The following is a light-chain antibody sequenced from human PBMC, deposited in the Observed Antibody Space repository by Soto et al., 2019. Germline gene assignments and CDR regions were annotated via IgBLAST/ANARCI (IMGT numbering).Light chain of an antibody. Sequence: DIQLTQSPSSLSASVGDRVTITCRASQGIRDDLGWYQQKAGEAPKRLIYAASSLHSGVPSRFSGSGSGTEFTLTISSLQPDDFATSYCPHYNSYSEEFAQGTKVDSK. CDR1: QGIRDD. J-gene: IGKJ1*01. CDR3: PHYNSYSEE. V-gene: IGKV1-17*01. CDR2: AAS.